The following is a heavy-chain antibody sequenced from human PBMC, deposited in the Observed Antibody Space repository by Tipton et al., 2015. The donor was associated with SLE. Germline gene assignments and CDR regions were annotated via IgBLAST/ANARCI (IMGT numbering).Heavy chain of an antibody. Sequence: TLSLTCTVSGGSISSYYWSWIRQPPGKGLEWIGYIYYSGSTNYNPSLKSRVTISVDTSKNQFSLKLSSVTAADTAVYYCARISVDTAMAQRVDYGMDVWGQVTTVMVSS. J-gene: IGHJ6*02. V-gene: IGHV4-59*01. CDR1: GGSISSYY. D-gene: IGHD5-18*01. CDR2: IYYSGST. CDR3: ARISVDTAMAQRVDYGMDV.